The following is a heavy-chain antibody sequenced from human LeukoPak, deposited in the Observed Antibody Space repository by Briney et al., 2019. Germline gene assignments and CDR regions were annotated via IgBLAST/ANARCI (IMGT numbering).Heavy chain of an antibody. CDR3: AIGYSSIDWFDP. CDR2: ISDNGLST. V-gene: IGHV3-64D*06. D-gene: IGHD6-13*01. J-gene: IGHJ5*02. CDR1: GFTFSSYP. Sequence: PGGSLRLSCSASGFTFSSYPIHWVRQAPGKGLQYVSVISDNGLSTSYADSVKGRFTISRDNSKNTVYLQMSSLRAEDTAVYYCAIGYSSIDWFDPWGQGTLVTVSS.